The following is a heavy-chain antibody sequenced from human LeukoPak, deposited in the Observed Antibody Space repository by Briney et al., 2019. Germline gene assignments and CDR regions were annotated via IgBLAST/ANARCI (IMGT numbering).Heavy chain of an antibody. Sequence: ASVKVSCKASGYTFTGYYMHWVRQAPGRGLEWMGWINPNSGGTKYAQTFKGRVTMTRDTSISTAYMELSSLRSDGTAVYYCARDGDTYGYYYYGLDVWGQGTTVTVSS. CDR2: INPNSGGT. J-gene: IGHJ6*02. D-gene: IGHD5-18*01. CDR1: GYTFTGYY. CDR3: ARDGDTYGYYYYGLDV. V-gene: IGHV1-2*02.